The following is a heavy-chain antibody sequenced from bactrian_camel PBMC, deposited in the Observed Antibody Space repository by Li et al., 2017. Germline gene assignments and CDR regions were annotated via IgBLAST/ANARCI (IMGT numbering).Heavy chain of an antibody. Sequence: QVQLVESGGGSVQAGGSLRLSCEVSGYIGNRMTMAWFRQAPGKEREGVAAIDSDGSTSYADSVKGRFTISQDNAKNIRYLQMNSLKPEDTAMYYCASRGGICYEKEVEYNNWGQGTQVTVS. CDR1: GYIGNRMT. J-gene: IGHJ4*01. CDR2: IDSDGST. V-gene: IGHV3S53*01. D-gene: IGHD2*01. CDR3: ASRGGICYEKEVEYNN.